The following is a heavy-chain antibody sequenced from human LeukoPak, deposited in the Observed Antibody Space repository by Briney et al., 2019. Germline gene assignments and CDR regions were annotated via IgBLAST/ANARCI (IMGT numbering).Heavy chain of an antibody. CDR3: ARHGSVAAAGFDY. D-gene: IGHD6-13*01. CDR1: GGSISSGSYY. V-gene: IGHV4-61*02. Sequence: SQTLSLTCTVSGGSISSGSYYWSWIRQPAGKGLEWIGRIYTSGSTNYNPSLKSRVTISVDTSKNQFSLKLSSVTAADTAVYYCARHGSVAAAGFDYWGQGTLVTVSS. CDR2: IYTSGST. J-gene: IGHJ4*02.